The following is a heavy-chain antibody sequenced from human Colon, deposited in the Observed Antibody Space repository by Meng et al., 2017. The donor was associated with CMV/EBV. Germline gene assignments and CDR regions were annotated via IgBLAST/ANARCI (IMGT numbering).Heavy chain of an antibody. Sequence: GGSLRLSCAVSGITFSEYDMHWVRQVPGKGLVWVSRINGDGSSTSYADSVKGRFTISRDNAKNTLYLQMNNLRAEDTAVYFCARVWFGLYYYYGMDVWGQGTTVTVSS. V-gene: IGHV3-74*01. CDR1: GITFSEYD. J-gene: IGHJ6*02. D-gene: IGHD3-10*01. CDR3: ARVWFGLYYYYGMDV. CDR2: INGDGSST.